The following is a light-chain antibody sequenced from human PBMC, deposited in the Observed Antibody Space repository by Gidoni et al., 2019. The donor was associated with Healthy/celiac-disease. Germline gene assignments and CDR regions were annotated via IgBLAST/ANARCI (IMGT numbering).Light chain of an antibody. J-gene: IGKJ3*01. CDR1: QSLLHSNGYNY. CDR3: MQALQTPRT. V-gene: IGKV2-28*01. Sequence: DIVMTQFPLSLPVTPGEPASIPCRSSQSLLHSNGYNYLDWYLQKPGQSPQLLIYLGSNRASGVPDRFSGSGSGTDFTLKISKVEAEDVGVYYCMQALQTPRTFGPGTKVVIK. CDR2: LGS.